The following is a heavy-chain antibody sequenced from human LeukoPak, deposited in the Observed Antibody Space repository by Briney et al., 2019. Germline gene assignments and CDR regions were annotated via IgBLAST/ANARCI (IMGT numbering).Heavy chain of an antibody. Sequence: PETLSLTCSVSGDSIATYYWSWIRQPPGKGLEWIGYISFSGSPYYNPSLKSRVTMPVDQSKNQFSLKLSSVTAADTAVYYCARRKGCSGGSCYGDTLDYWGQGTLVTVSS. J-gene: IGHJ4*02. CDR1: GDSIATYY. D-gene: IGHD2-15*01. V-gene: IGHV4-59*08. CDR2: ISFSGSP. CDR3: ARRKGCSGGSCYGDTLDY.